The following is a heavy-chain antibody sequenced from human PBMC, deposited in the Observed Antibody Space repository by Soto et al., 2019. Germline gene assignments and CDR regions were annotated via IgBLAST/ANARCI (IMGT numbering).Heavy chain of an antibody. J-gene: IGHJ4*02. V-gene: IGHV3-74*01. CDR1: GFTFSSYW. D-gene: IGHD6-19*01. CDR3: ARGAAVPVTDY. Sequence: EVQLVESGGGLVQPGGSLRLSCAASGFTFSSYWMHWVRQAPGRGLVWVSCINSDGSSTSYADSVKGRFTISRDNAKNTLYLQMNSLRAEDTAVYYCARGAAVPVTDYWGQGTLVTVSS. CDR2: INSDGSST.